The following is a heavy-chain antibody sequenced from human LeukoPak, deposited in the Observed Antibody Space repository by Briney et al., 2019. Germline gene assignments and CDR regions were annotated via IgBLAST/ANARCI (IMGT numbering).Heavy chain of an antibody. D-gene: IGHD4-11*01. CDR1: GFSFRNYW. V-gene: IGHV3-7*01. CDR3: ARVSRDFYSNYYYYYGMDV. CDR2: IKQDGSEK. J-gene: IGHJ6*02. Sequence: GGSLRLSCAVSGFSFRNYWMNWFRQAPGKGLEWVANIKQDGSEKYYVDSVKGRFTISRDNAKNSLYLQMNSLRAEDTAVYYCARVSRDFYSNYYYYYGMDVWGQGTTVTVSS.